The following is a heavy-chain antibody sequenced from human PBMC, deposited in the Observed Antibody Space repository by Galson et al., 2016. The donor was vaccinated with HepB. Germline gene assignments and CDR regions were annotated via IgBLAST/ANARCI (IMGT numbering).Heavy chain of an antibody. J-gene: IGHJ6*02. CDR1: GYTFTGYY. D-gene: IGHD4-11*01. Sequence: SVKVSCKGSGYTFTGYYIHWVRQAPGQGLEWMGWINGNSGVTNYAQKFQGWVSMTRDTSISTAYMELSRLKSDDTAVYYCARSLGASVTRPYYYYGMDVWGQGTTLSVSS. V-gene: IGHV1-2*04. CDR3: ARSLGASVTRPYYYYGMDV. CDR2: INGNSGVT.